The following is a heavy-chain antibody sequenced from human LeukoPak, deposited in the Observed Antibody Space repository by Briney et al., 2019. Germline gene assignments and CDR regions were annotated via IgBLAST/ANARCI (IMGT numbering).Heavy chain of an antibody. Sequence: GGSLRLSCAASGFTFSSYAMSWVRQAPGKGLEWVSAISGSGGSTYYADSVKGRFTTSRDNSKNTLYLQMNSLRAEDTAVYYCAKVPFYYYDSSGNYYFDYWGQGTLVTVSS. CDR2: ISGSGGST. J-gene: IGHJ4*02. CDR1: GFTFSSYA. D-gene: IGHD3-22*01. V-gene: IGHV3-23*01. CDR3: AKVPFYYYDSSGNYYFDY.